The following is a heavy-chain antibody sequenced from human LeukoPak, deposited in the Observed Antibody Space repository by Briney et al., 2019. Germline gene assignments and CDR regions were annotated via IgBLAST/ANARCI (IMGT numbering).Heavy chain of an antibody. CDR1: GGSISSGSYY. D-gene: IGHD1-1*01. J-gene: IGHJ3*02. CDR2: IYTSGST. V-gene: IGHV4-61*02. Sequence: SQTLSLTCTVSGGSISSGSYYWSWIRQPAGKGLEWIGRIYTSGSTNYNPSLKSRVTISYTSKNQFSLKLNSVTAADTAVYYCASLPFEGTDAFDIWGQGTMVTVSS. CDR3: ASLPFEGTDAFDI.